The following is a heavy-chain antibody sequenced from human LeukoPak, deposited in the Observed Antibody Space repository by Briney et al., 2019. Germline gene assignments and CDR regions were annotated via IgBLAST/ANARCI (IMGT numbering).Heavy chain of an antibody. CDR3: ARKSMVRGVIPPWYFDY. CDR1: GFTFSSYA. CDR2: ISGSGGST. V-gene: IGHV3-23*01. Sequence: GGSLRLSCAASGFTFSSYAMSWVRQAPGKGLEWVSAISGSGGSTYYADSVKGRFTISRDNSKNTLYLQMSSLRAEDTAVYYCARKSMVRGVIPPWYFDYWGRGTLVTVSS. J-gene: IGHJ4*02. D-gene: IGHD3-10*01.